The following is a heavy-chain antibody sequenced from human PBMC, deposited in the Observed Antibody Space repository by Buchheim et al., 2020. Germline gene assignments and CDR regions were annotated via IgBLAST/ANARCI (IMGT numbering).Heavy chain of an antibody. CDR3: ARDVIGPYDY. Sequence: EVQLVESGGGLVQPGGSLRLSCAASGFTFSSYWMHWVRQVPGKGLVWVSNINTDGTTIRYADSVTGRFTISRDNAKHPLSLQMNSLRAEDTAVYYCARDVIGPYDYWGQG. J-gene: IGHJ4*02. V-gene: IGHV3-74*01. CDR1: GFTFSSYW. CDR2: INTDGTTI.